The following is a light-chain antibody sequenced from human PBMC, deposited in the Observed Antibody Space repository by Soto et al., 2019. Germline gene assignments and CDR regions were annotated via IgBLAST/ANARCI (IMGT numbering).Light chain of an antibody. Sequence: QSVLTQPPSVSGAPGQRVTISCTGSSSNIGAGYDVHWYQQLPGTAPKLLIYGNSNRPSGVPDRFAGSKSGTSASLAITGLQAEEEADYSCQTYDSSLSGSVVFGGGTKVTVL. V-gene: IGLV1-40*01. CDR1: SSNIGAGYD. CDR3: QTYDSSLSGSVV. CDR2: GNS. J-gene: IGLJ2*01.